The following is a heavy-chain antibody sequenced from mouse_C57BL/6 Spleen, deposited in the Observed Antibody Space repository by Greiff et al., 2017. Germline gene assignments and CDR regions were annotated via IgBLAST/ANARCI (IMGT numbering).Heavy chain of an antibody. Sequence: QVQLQQSGAELVRPGTSVKVSCKASGYAFTNYLIEWVKQRPGQGLEWIGVINPGSGGTNYNEKFKGKATLTADKSSSTAYMQLSSLTSEDSAVYFCARERGNYGYFDVWGTGTTVTVSS. CDR3: ARERGNYGYFDV. D-gene: IGHD2-1*01. CDR1: GYAFTNYL. CDR2: INPGSGGT. V-gene: IGHV1-54*01. J-gene: IGHJ1*03.